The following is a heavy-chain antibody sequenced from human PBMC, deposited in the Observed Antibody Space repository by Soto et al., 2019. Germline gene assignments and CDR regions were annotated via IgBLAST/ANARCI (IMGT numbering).Heavy chain of an antibody. V-gene: IGHV3-21*01. D-gene: IGHD1-1*01. CDR2: ISSSSYI. Sequence: GGSLRLSCAASGFTFSSYSMNWVRQAPGKGLEWDSSISSSSYIYYADSVKGRFTISRDNAKNSLYLQMNSLRAEDTAVYYCARDWNYYYMDVWGKGTTVTVSS. CDR1: GFTFSSYS. J-gene: IGHJ6*03. CDR3: ARDWNYYYMDV.